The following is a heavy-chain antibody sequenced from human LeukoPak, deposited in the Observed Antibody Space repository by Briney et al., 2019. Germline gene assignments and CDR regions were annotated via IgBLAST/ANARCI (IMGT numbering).Heavy chain of an antibody. CDR2: ISGSSSYI. D-gene: IGHD6-19*01. V-gene: IGHV3-21*01. CDR1: GFTFSSYS. Sequence: GGSLRLSCAASGFTFSSYSVNWVRQAPGKGLEWVSSISGSSSYIYYADSVKGRFTISGDNAKNSLYLQMNSLRAEDTAVYYCAREKAVAGLEGIDYWGQGALVTVSS. J-gene: IGHJ4*02. CDR3: AREKAVAGLEGIDY.